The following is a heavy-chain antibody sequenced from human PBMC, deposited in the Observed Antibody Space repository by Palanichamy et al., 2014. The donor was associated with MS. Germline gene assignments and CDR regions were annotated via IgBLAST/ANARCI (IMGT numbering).Heavy chain of an antibody. Sequence: QMVEVWGEGGGSSLGGPVRLSCAASGFTFSSFGMHWVRQAPGKGLDWVTYISNDGTNKQYADSVKGRFTVSRDNSKNTLSLQMNSLRAEDTGIYYCANDYWSDDLGHWGQGTLVTV. CDR1: GFTFSSFG. J-gene: IGHJ4*02. CDR3: ANDYWSDDLGH. D-gene: IGHD3-3*01. CDR2: ISNDGTNK. V-gene: IGHV3-30*02.